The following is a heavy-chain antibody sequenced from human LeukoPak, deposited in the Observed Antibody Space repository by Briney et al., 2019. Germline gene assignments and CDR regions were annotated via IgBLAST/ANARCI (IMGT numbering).Heavy chain of an antibody. Sequence: GASAKVSCKASGYTFTGYDINWVRQATGQGLEWMGWMNPNSGNTGYAQKFQGRVTMTRNNSISTAYMELSSLRSEDTAVYYCARDQAGYYDSSGYDYWGQGTLVTVSS. CDR2: MNPNSGNT. CDR1: GYTFTGYD. V-gene: IGHV1-8*01. CDR3: ARDQAGYYDSSGYDY. J-gene: IGHJ4*02. D-gene: IGHD3-22*01.